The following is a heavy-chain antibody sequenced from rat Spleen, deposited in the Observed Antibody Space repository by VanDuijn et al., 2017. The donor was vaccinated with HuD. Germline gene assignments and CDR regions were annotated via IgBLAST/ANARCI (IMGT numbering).Heavy chain of an antibody. J-gene: IGHJ2*01. CDR3: ARGNYGYTYYFDY. CDR2: INTGGGGT. Sequence: QVQLQQSGAELAKPGSSVKISCKASGYTFTTYNINWIKQTTGQGLEYIGYINTGGGGTYYNEKFRGKATLTVDKSSSTAFMQLSSLTPDESAVYYCARGNYGYTYYFDYWGQGVMVTVSS. D-gene: IGHD1-11*01. V-gene: IGHV1-57*01. CDR1: GYTFTTYN.